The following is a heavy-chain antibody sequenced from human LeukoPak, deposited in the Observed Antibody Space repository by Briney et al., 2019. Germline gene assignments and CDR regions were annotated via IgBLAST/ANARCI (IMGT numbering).Heavy chain of an antibody. D-gene: IGHD5-18*01. CDR3: ARAADRGYSYGWIFDY. CDR1: GFTVSSNY. V-gene: IGHV3-66*01. Sequence: GGSLRLSCAASGFTVSSNYMSWVRQAPGKGLEWVSVIYSGGSTYYADSVKGRFTISRDNAKNSLYLQMNSLRAEDTAVYYCARAADRGYSYGWIFDYWGQGTLVTVSS. CDR2: IYSGGST. J-gene: IGHJ4*02.